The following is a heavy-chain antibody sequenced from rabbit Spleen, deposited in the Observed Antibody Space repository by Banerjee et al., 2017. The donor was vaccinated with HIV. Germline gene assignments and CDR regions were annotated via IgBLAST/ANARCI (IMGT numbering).Heavy chain of an antibody. CDR3: VRGASSSGYYNL. CDR2: IDPVSGIT. J-gene: IGHJ4*01. CDR1: GFDFSSYG. Sequence: QQLVESGGGLVQPGGSLKLSCKASGFDFSSYGVSWVRQGPGKGLEWIGIIDPVSGITDYPNWVNGRFTISSHNAQTTVYLQLNSLTVADTATYFCVRGASSSGYYNLWGPGTLVTVS. V-gene: IGHV1S7*01. D-gene: IGHD1-1*01.